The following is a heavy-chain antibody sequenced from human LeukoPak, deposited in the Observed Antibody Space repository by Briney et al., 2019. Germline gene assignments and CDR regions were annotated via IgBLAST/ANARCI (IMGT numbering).Heavy chain of an antibody. CDR3: AKGSSSIAAPTDY. Sequence: GGSLRLSCAASGFTFDDYAMHWVRHAPGKGLEWVSGISWNSGSIGYADSVKGRFTISRDNAKNSLYLQMNSLRAEDTALYYCAKGSSSIAAPTDYWGQGTLVTVSS. CDR2: ISWNSGSI. CDR1: GFTFDDYA. J-gene: IGHJ4*02. V-gene: IGHV3-9*01. D-gene: IGHD6-6*01.